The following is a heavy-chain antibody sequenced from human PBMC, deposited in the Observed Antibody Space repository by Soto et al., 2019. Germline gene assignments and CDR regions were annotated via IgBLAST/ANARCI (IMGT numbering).Heavy chain of an antibody. V-gene: IGHV4-30-2*01. J-gene: IGHJ6*02. CDR3: ATQGLHDYGDIYYYYGMDA. D-gene: IGHD4-17*01. CDR2: IYHSGST. CDR1: GGSISSGGYS. Sequence: QLQLQESGSGLVKPSQTLSLTCAVSGGSISSGGYSWSWIRQPPGKGLEWIGYIYHSGSTYYNPSLTSRVTISVDRSKNQFSLKLSSVTAADTAVYYCATQGLHDYGDIYYYYGMDAWGQGTTVTVSS.